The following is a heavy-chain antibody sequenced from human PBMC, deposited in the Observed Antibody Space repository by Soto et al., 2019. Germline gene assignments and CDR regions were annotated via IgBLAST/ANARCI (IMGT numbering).Heavy chain of an antibody. CDR2: IFHTGSA. V-gene: IGHV4-4*02. J-gene: IGHJ4*02. Sequence: QVQLQESGPGLMKPSGTLSLTCAVSGGSIPSNWWRWVRQPPGKGLEWIAEIFHTGSANYNPSLMGRLTISMDKSRNHLSLNLNSVTAADTAVYYCARHIAVSGTRGFDHWGQGTLVTVSS. D-gene: IGHD2-21*01. CDR3: ARHIAVSGTRGFDH. CDR1: GGSIPSNW.